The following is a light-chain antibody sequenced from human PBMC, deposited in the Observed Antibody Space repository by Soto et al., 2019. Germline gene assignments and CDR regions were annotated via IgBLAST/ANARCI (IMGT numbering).Light chain of an antibody. Sequence: EMVMTQSPATLSVSPGERATLSCRASQSVSIDLAWYQQTPGQAPRLLIYNTSSWATGIPDRFSGSGSGTDFTLTISRLEPEDFAVYYCQQYGSSPQTFGQGTKVDIK. CDR2: NTS. V-gene: IGKV3-20*01. CDR1: QSVSID. J-gene: IGKJ1*01. CDR3: QQYGSSPQT.